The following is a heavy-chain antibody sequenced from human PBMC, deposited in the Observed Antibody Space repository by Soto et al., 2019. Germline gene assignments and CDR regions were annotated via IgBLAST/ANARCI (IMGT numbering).Heavy chain of an antibody. CDR3: ARMDGDNTYYGLDV. Sequence: SGPTLVNPTETLTLTCSVSGLSLTNGRMGVSWIRQPPGKALEWLAHFFSDAERSYSSSMQSRLNMYKDSSGSQVVLTMTNMSPADTATYYCARMDGDNTYYGLDVWGHGTAVTVS. D-gene: IGHD4-17*01. V-gene: IGHV2-26*01. CDR2: FFSDAER. J-gene: IGHJ6*02. CDR1: GLSLTNGRMG.